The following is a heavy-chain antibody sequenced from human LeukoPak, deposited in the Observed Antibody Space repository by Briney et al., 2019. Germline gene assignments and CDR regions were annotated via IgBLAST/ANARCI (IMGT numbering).Heavy chain of an antibody. V-gene: IGHV3-21*06. CDR3: ARSTYIVGFG. Sequence: GGSLRLSCAASGFTFSSYSMNWVRQAPGKGLEWVSSISSSSYIYYADSVKGRFTISGDNAKNSLYLQMNSLKAEDTGVYFCARSTYIVGFGWGQGTLVTVSS. CDR1: GFTFSSYS. J-gene: IGHJ4*02. D-gene: IGHD3-22*01. CDR2: ISSSSYI.